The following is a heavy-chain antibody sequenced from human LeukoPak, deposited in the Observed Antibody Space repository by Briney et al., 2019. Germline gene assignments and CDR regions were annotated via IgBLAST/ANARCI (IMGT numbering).Heavy chain of an antibody. J-gene: IGHJ4*02. D-gene: IGHD6-19*01. V-gene: IGHV3-23*01. CDR1: GFTFSNYG. CDR3: AKELVIFSVAGTLDY. Sequence: GGSLRLSCAASGFTFSNYGMSWVRQAPGKGLEWVSFMSGSGGTTDYSDSVKGRFTISRDNSRNTLYLQMSSLRAEDTAVYYCAKELVIFSVAGTLDYWGQGTLVTASS. CDR2: MSGSGGTT.